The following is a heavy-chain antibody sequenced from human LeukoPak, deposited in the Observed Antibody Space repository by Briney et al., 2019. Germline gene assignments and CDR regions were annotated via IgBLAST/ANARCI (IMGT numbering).Heavy chain of an antibody. CDR2: IWYDGSDK. CDR1: GFTFSSYG. J-gene: IGHJ4*02. V-gene: IGHV3-33*06. D-gene: IGHD3-10*01. Sequence: GGSLRLSCAASGFTFSSYGMHWVRQAPGKGLEWVAVIWYDGSDKYYADSVKGRFTISRDNSKNTLYLQMNSLRAEDTAVYYCAKGRGWFGESDFDYWGQGTLVTVSS. CDR3: AKGRGWFGESDFDY.